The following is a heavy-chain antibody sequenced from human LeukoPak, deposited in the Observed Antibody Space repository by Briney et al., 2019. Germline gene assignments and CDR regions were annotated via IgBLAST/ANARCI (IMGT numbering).Heavy chain of an antibody. D-gene: IGHD3-22*01. CDR2: IYTSGST. CDR1: GGSISYFY. Sequence: PSETLSLTCTVSGGSISYFYWSWIRQPAGKGLEWIGRIYTSGSTNYNPSLKSRVTISVDTSKNQFSLKLSSVTAADTAVYYCARRTVLPDYYDSRGRNWFDPWGQGTLVTVSS. CDR3: ARRTVLPDYYDSRGRNWFDP. V-gene: IGHV4-4*07. J-gene: IGHJ5*02.